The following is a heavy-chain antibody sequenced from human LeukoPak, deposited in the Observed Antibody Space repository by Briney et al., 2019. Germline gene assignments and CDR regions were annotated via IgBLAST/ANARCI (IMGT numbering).Heavy chain of an antibody. CDR2: IYYSGST. CDR1: GDSISNYY. CDR3: ARGTELGVDY. D-gene: IGHD1-26*01. V-gene: IGHV4-59*01. J-gene: IGHJ4*02. Sequence: SETLSLTCTVSGDSISNYYWSWIRQPPGKGLEWIGYIYYSGSTNYNPSLKSRVTISVDTSKNQFSLKLSSVTAADTAVYYCARGTELGVDYWGQGTLVTVSS.